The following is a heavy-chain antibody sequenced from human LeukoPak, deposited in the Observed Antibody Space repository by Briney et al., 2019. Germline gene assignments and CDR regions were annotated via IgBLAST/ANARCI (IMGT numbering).Heavy chain of an antibody. V-gene: IGHV1-46*01. Sequence: GASVKVSCKASGGTFSSYAISWVRQAPGQGLEWMGIINPSGGSTSYAQKFQGRVTMTRDMSTSTVYMELSSLRSEDTAVYYCARGRIAAAGKTFRYFDLWGRGTLVTVSS. J-gene: IGHJ2*01. CDR2: INPSGGST. D-gene: IGHD6-13*01. CDR1: GGTFSSYA. CDR3: ARGRIAAAGKTFRYFDL.